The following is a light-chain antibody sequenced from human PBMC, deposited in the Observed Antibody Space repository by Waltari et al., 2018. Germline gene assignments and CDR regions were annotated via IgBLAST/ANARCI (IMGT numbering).Light chain of an antibody. V-gene: IGLV1-44*01. Sequence: QSVLTQPPSASGTPGQRVTISCSGSSSNIGSNTVSWYQQLPGTAPKLLTYNNHQRPSGAPDRFSGSKSGTSASLAISGLQSEDEADYCCAAWDDRLNGPVFGGGTKLTVL. J-gene: IGLJ2*01. CDR2: NNH. CDR1: SSNIGSNT. CDR3: AAWDDRLNGPV.